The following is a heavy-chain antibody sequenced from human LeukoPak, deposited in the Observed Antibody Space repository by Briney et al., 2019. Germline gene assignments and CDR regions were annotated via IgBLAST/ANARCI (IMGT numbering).Heavy chain of an antibody. V-gene: IGHV4-59*01. J-gene: IGHJ4*02. D-gene: IGHD1-26*01. CDR3: ASGRSGSRTGYFDY. Sequence: SETLSLTCTVSGGSISSYYWGWIRQPPGKGLEWIGYIYYSGGTNYNPSLKSRVTISVDTSKNQFSLKLSSVTAADTAVYYCASGRSGSRTGYFDYWGQGTLVTVSS. CDR2: IYYSGGT. CDR1: GGSISSYY.